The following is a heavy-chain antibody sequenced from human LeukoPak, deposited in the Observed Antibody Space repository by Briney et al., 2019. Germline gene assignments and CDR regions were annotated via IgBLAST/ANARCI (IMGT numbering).Heavy chain of an antibody. D-gene: IGHD1-1*01. J-gene: IGHJ5*02. CDR2: INTDTWSP. Sequence: GASVKVSCKASGYTFTSYGISWVRQAPGQGLEWMGWINTDTWSPTYAQGFRGRFVFSLDTSLNTAYLRINDLKPEDTAVYYCARDRWNPDLWGQGTLVTVSS. V-gene: IGHV7-4-1*02. CDR3: ARDRWNPDL. CDR1: GYTFTSYG.